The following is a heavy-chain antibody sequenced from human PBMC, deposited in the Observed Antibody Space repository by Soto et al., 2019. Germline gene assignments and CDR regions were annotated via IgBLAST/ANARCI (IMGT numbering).Heavy chain of an antibody. J-gene: IGHJ5*02. CDR3: ARRTATGGFDP. D-gene: IGHD3-10*01. CDR1: GASIRYDGYY. Sequence: QVQLQESGPGLVKPSQTLSLTCAVSGASIRYDGYYWSWVRQHPGKGLEWIGSIYNSADTYYNPSLRSRLAISVDTSKSQFYLRVISVPAADTAVYYCARRTATGGFDPWGQGILVTVSS. CDR2: IYNSADT. V-gene: IGHV4-31*11.